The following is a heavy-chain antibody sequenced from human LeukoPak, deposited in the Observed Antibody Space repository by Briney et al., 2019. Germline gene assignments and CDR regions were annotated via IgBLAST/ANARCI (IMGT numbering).Heavy chain of an antibody. J-gene: IGHJ5*02. D-gene: IGHD3-10*01. V-gene: IGHV4-59*01. CDR2: IYYSGST. CDR1: GGSISSYY. Sequence: PSETLSLTCTVSGGSISSYYRSWIRQPPGKGLEWIGYIYYSGSTNYNPSLKSRVTISVDTSKNQFSLKLSSVTAADTAVYYCARDAERRSYGSGSYWFDPWGQGTLVTVSS. CDR3: ARDAERRSYGSGSYWFDP.